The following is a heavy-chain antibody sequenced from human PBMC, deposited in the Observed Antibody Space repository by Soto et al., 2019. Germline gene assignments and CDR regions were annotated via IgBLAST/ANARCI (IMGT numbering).Heavy chain of an antibody. CDR2: INVDGSET. CDR3: ENSYWPVGNY. V-gene: IGHV3-7*01. J-gene: IGHJ4*02. Sequence: PGGSLRLSCVASGFTFTTYWMTWVRQAPGKGLEWVANINVDGSETSYVGSVRGRFTISRDNAKTSLYLQMNSLRVEDTAVYYCENSYWPVGNYWGQGIPVTVSS. CDR1: GFTFTTYW. D-gene: IGHD1-26*01.